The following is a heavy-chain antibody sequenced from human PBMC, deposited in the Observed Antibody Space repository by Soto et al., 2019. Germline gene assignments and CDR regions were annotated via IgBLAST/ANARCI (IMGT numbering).Heavy chain of an antibody. Sequence: PGGSLRLSCAASGFTFSSYAMSWVRQAPGKGLEWVSAISGSGGSTYYADSVEGRFTISRDNSKNTLYLQMNSLRAEDTAVYYCARFGELSHDAFDIWGQGTMVTVSS. D-gene: IGHD3-10*01. CDR2: ISGSGGST. J-gene: IGHJ3*02. CDR3: ARFGELSHDAFDI. CDR1: GFTFSSYA. V-gene: IGHV3-23*01.